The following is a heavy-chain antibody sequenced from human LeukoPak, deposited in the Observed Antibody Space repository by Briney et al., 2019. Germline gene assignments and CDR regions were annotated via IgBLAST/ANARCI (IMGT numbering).Heavy chain of an antibody. V-gene: IGHV4-30-2*01. Sequence: SETLSLTCAVSGGSISSGGYSWSWIRQPPGKGLEWIGYIYHSGSTYYNPSLKSRVTISVDRSKNQFSLKLSSVTAADTAVYYCARGTYYDSSGDAFDIWGQGTMVTVSS. J-gene: IGHJ3*02. CDR1: GGSISSGGYS. CDR2: IYHSGST. D-gene: IGHD3-22*01. CDR3: ARGTYYDSSGDAFDI.